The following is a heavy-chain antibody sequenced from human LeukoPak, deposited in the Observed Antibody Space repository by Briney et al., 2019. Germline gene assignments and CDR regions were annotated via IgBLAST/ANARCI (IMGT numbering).Heavy chain of an antibody. CDR1: GYTFTGYY. Sequence: ASVKVSCKASGYTFTGYYIHWVRQAPGQGLEWMGWIIPHSGGTNYAQKFQGRVTMTRDTSISTAYMELSRLRSDDTAVYYCARDNRELDFDYWGQGTWSPSPQ. CDR2: IIPHSGGT. J-gene: IGHJ4*02. V-gene: IGHV1-2*02. D-gene: IGHD1-26*01. CDR3: ARDNRELDFDY.